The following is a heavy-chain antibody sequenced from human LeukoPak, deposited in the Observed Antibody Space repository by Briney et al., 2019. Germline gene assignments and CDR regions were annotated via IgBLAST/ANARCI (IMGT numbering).Heavy chain of an antibody. D-gene: IGHD2-2*01. CDR3: ATVVPAARGWYYGMDV. J-gene: IGHJ6*02. V-gene: IGHV1-18*01. CDR2: ISAYIGNT. CDR1: GYTFTSYG. Sequence: ASVKVSCKASGYTFTSYGISWVRQAPGQGLEWMGWISAYIGNTNYAQKLQGRVTMTTDTSTSTAYMELRSLRSDDTAVYYCATVVPAARGWYYGMDVWGQGTTVTVSS.